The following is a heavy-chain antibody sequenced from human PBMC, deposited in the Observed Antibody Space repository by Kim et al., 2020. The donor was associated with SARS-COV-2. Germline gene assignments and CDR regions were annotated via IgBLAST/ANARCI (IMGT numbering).Heavy chain of an antibody. D-gene: IGHD6-19*01. V-gene: IGHV3-7*04. Sequence: YYVDSGKSRFTISRDNAKNSLYLQMNGLGADDTAVYYCARAEAVAGTSNYWGQGTLVTVSS. J-gene: IGHJ4*02. CDR3: ARAEAVAGTSNY.